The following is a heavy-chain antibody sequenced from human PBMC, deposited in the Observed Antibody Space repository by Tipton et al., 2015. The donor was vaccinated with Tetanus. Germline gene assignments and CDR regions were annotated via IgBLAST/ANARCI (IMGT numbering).Heavy chain of an antibody. V-gene: IGHV1-18*01. CDR2: ISAYNGNT. CDR1: GYTFTSYG. CDR3: ARDKYYDSSGYPYYFDY. J-gene: IGHJ4*02. D-gene: IGHD3-22*01. Sequence: QSGPEVKKPGASVKVSCKASGYTFTSYGISWVRQAPGQGLEWMGWISAYNGNTNYAQKLQGRVTMTTDASTSTAYMELRSLRSDDTAVYYCARDKYYDSSGYPYYFDYWGQGTLVTVSS.